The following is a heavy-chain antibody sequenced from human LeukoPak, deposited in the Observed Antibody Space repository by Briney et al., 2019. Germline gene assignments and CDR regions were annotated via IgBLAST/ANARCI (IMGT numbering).Heavy chain of an antibody. Sequence: PSETLSLTCTISRGSISTYYGSWIRQPPGKGLEWIGYISTGGSTNYNPSLKSRVTISLDTSKSQFSLNLSSVTAADTAVYYCARRRTTGTTGYFDYWGQGTLVTVSS. J-gene: IGHJ4*02. D-gene: IGHD1-1*01. CDR2: ISTGGST. V-gene: IGHV4-4*09. CDR3: ARRRTTGTTGYFDY. CDR1: RGSISTYY.